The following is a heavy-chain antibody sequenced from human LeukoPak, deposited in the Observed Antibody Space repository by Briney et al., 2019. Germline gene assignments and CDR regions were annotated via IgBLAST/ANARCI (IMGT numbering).Heavy chain of an antibody. CDR2: ISGSGGST. J-gene: IGHJ4*02. CDR3: AKVRTSCGGNSEFDY. D-gene: IGHD4-23*01. Sequence: PGGSLRLSCAASGFTFSSYAMSWVRQAPGKGLEWVSAISGSGGSTYYADSVKGRFTISRDNSKNTLYLQMNSLRAEDTAVYYCAKVRTSCGGNSEFDYWGQGTLVTVSS. CDR1: GFTFSSYA. V-gene: IGHV3-23*01.